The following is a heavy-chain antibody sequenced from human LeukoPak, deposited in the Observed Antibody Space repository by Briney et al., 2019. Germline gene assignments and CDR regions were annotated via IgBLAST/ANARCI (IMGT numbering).Heavy chain of an antibody. CDR1: GFTFSSYA. D-gene: IGHD2-2*01. CDR2: ISASGGST. CDR3: AKDGSVPADRYNWFDP. Sequence: PGGSLRLSCAASGFTFSSYAMSWVRQAPGKGLEWVSTISASGGSTYYADSVKGRFTISRGNSKNTLYLQMNSMRVEDTAVYYCAKDGSVPADRYNWFDPWGQGTLVTVSS. J-gene: IGHJ5*02. V-gene: IGHV3-23*01.